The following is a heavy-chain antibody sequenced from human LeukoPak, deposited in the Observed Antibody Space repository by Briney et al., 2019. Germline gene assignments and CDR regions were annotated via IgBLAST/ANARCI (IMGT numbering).Heavy chain of an antibody. Sequence: GDPLKITCRVSGYIFTHYWIGWVRQMPGNGLESMGIIYPADSDTTYSPSFQGQVTISADKSINTVYLQWSSLKASDTAMYYCARQSRDGSKTRGYYFDFWGQGTLVTVSS. V-gene: IGHV5-51*01. J-gene: IGHJ4*02. D-gene: IGHD3-10*01. CDR3: ARQSRDGSKTRGYYFDF. CDR1: GYIFTHYW. CDR2: IYPADSDT.